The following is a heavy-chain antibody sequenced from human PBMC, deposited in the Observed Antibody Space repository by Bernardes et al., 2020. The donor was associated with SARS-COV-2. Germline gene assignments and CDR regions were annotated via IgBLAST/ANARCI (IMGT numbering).Heavy chain of an antibody. CDR3: ASNIFDF. J-gene: IGHJ3*01. V-gene: IGHV3-48*03. Sequence: SVKGRFTISRDNAKNSLYLQMSSLRAEDTAVYYCASNIFDFWGQGTMVTVSS.